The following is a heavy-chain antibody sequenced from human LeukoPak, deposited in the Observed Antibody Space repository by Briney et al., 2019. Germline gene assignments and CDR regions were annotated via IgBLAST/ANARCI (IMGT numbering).Heavy chain of an antibody. D-gene: IGHD5-24*01. CDR3: ARDGGDGYNDLDY. CDR1: GFTFSSYA. CDR2: VSNDGTEK. V-gene: IGHV3-30-3*01. Sequence: GGSLRLSCAASGFTFSSYAIHWVRQAPGKGLECVAVVSNDGTEKYYADSAKGRFTISRDNSKHTLYLQMNSLRTEDTAVYYCARDGGDGYNDLDYWGQGTLVTVSS. J-gene: IGHJ4*02.